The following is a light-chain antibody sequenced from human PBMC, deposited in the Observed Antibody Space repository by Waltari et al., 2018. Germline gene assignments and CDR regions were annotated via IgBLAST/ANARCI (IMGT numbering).Light chain of an antibody. V-gene: IGKV3-20*01. CDR3: QNHERLPAT. Sequence: EIVLTQSPGTLSLSPGERATLSCRASQSIGRYLAWYQQKPYQAPMLLIHGASSRATGIPDRFSGSGSGTDFSLTISRLEPEDFAVYYCQNHERLPATFGQGTKVEIK. CDR2: GAS. CDR1: QSIGRY. J-gene: IGKJ1*01.